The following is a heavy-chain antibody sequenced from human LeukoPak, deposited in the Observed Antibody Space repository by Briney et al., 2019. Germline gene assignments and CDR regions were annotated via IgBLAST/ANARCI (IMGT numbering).Heavy chain of an antibody. CDR2: IYPGDSDT. Sequence: GESLKISCKGSGYSLTSYWIGWVRQMPGKGLEWMGIIYPGDSDTRYSPSFQGQVTISADKSISTAYLQWSSLKASDTAMYYCARGFLGYCSSTSCSTYDAFDIWGQGTMVTVSS. D-gene: IGHD2-2*01. J-gene: IGHJ3*02. CDR3: ARGFLGYCSSTSCSTYDAFDI. CDR1: GYSLTSYW. V-gene: IGHV5-51*01.